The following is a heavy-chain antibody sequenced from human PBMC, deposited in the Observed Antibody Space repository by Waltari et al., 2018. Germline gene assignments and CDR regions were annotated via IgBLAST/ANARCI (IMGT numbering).Heavy chain of an antibody. J-gene: IGHJ4*02. D-gene: IGHD3-10*01. CDR3: ATPRFGELSFDY. Sequence: QLQLQESGPGLVKPSETLSLTCTVSGGSISSSSYYWGWTRQPPGKGLEWIGSIYYSGSTYYNPSLKSRVTISVDTSKNQFSLKLSSVTAADTAVYYCATPRFGELSFDYWGQGTLVTVSS. CDR1: GGSISSSSYY. CDR2: IYYSGST. V-gene: IGHV4-39*01.